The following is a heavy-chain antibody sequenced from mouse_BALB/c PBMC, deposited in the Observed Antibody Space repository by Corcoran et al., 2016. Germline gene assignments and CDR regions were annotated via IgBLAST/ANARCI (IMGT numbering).Heavy chain of an antibody. J-gene: IGHJ4*01. Sequence: QIQLVQSGPELKKPGETVKISCKASGYTFTNYGMNWVKQAPGKGLKWMGWINTYTGEPTYADDFKGRFAFSLDTSASTAYLQINNLKNEDMATYFCARYRDHYAMDYWGQGTSVTVSS. V-gene: IGHV9-1*02. CDR2: INTYTGEP. D-gene: IGHD3-3*01. CDR1: GYTFTNYG. CDR3: ARYRDHYAMDY.